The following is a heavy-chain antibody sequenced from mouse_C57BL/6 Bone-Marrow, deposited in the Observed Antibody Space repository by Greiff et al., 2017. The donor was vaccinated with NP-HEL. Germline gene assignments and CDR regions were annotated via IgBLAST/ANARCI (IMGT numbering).Heavy chain of an antibody. V-gene: IGHV1-39*01. CDR3: ASSSGYPYYYAMDY. CDR1: GYSFTDYN. J-gene: IGHJ4*01. Sequence: QLQQSGPELVKPGASVMISCKASGYSFTDYNMNWVKQSNGKSLEWIGVINPNYGTTSYNQKFKGKATLTVDQSSSTAYMQLNSLTSEDSAVYYCASSSGYPYYYAMDYWGQGTSVTVSS. D-gene: IGHD3-2*02. CDR2: INPNYGTT.